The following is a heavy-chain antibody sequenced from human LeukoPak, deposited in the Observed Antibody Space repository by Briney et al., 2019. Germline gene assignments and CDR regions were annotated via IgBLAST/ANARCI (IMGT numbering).Heavy chain of an antibody. Sequence: QPGGSLRLSCAASGFTLSTSAMSWVRQAPGKGLEWVSAINGGGDNTYYAESVKGRFTISRDNSKNTLFLQMNTLGAEDTAVYYCAKGAAGVNRVFDYWGQGTLVTVSS. CDR3: AKGAAGVNRVFDY. D-gene: IGHD6-19*01. CDR1: GFTLSTSA. J-gene: IGHJ4*02. V-gene: IGHV3-23*01. CDR2: INGGGDNT.